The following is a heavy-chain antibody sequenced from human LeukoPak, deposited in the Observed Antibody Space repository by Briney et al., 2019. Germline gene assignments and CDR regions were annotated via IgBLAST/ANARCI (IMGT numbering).Heavy chain of an antibody. CDR2: INPSGGST. CDR1: GYTFTDYY. Sequence: ASVKVSCKASGYTFTDYYMHWVRQAPGQGLEWMGIINPSGGSTSYAQKFQGRVTMTRDTSTSTVYMELSSLRSEDTAVYYCARVILDGYSGYDLGGLDYWGQGTLVTVSS. V-gene: IGHV1-46*01. CDR3: ARVILDGYSGYDLGGLDY. D-gene: IGHD5-12*01. J-gene: IGHJ4*02.